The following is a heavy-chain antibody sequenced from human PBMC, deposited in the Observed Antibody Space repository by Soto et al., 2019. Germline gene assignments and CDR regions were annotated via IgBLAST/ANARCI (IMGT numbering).Heavy chain of an antibody. D-gene: IGHD3-10*01. Sequence: PGGSLRLSCAASGFTFSSYAMHWVRQAPGKGLEWVAVISYDGSNKYYADSVRGRFTISRDNSKTAVYLEMNDLRLDDTATYYCVSPHSESSNAFDLWGQGTLVTVSS. J-gene: IGHJ5*02. V-gene: IGHV3-30-3*01. CDR3: VSPHSESSNAFDL. CDR1: GFTFSSYA. CDR2: ISYDGSNK.